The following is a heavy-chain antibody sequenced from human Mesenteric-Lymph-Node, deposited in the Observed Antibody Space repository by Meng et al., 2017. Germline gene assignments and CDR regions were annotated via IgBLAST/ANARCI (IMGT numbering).Heavy chain of an antibody. CDR3: VRDISSGGTRYFDL. CDR2: MYTSGST. J-gene: IGHJ2*01. CDR1: GDYITSINKY. V-gene: IGHV4-61*02. Sequence: SETLSLTCTVSGDYITSINKYWSWIRQPAGKGLEWIGRMYTSGSTNYNPSLKSRVTISVDTSKNQFSLKLSSVTAADTAMYYCVRDISSGGTRYFDLWGRGTLVTVSS. D-gene: IGHD1-7*01.